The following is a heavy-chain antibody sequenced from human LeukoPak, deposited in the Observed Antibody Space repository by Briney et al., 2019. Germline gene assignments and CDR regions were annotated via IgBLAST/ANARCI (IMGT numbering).Heavy chain of an antibody. CDR2: IKSKSDGGTT. J-gene: IGHJ3*02. Sequence: GGSLRLSCAASTFXFSNAWISWVRQAPGKGLKWVGRIKSKSDGGTTDYAAPVKGRFTISRDDSKNTLYLQMSSLKTEDTAVYYCTTAPRGYCSGGSCSYAFDIWGQGTMVTVSS. CDR3: TTAPRGYCSGGSCSYAFDI. D-gene: IGHD2-15*01. V-gene: IGHV3-15*01. CDR1: TFXFSNAW.